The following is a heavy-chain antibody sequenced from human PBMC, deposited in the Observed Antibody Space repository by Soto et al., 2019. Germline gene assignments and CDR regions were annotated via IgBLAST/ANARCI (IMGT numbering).Heavy chain of an antibody. J-gene: IGHJ4*02. CDR1: GFTFSTYT. V-gene: IGHV3-23*01. Sequence: PGGSLRLSGAASGFTFSTYTMNWVRQSPGKGLEWVSAISGSGGSTYYADSVKGRFTISRDNSKNTLYLQMNSLRAEDTAVYYCARGPGPIPHWGQGTLVTVSS. CDR2: ISGSGGST. CDR3: ARGPGPIPH. D-gene: IGHD2-21*01.